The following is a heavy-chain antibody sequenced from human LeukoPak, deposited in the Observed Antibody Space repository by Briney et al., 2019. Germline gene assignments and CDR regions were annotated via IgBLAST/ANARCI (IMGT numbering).Heavy chain of an antibody. CDR1: GFTFSDYY. Sequence: GGSLRLSCAASGFTFSDYYMSWIRQAPGKGLEWVSYISSTGNSIFYADSVKGRFTISRDNAKNSLSLQLNSLRAEDTAVYYCAKGGLRYGYWFDHWGQGTLVTVSS. J-gene: IGHJ5*02. D-gene: IGHD3-9*01. V-gene: IGHV3-11*01. CDR3: AKGGLRYGYWFDH. CDR2: ISSTGNSI.